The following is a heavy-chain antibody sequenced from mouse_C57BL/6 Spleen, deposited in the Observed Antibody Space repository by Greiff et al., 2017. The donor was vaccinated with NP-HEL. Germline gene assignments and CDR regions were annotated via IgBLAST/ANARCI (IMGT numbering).Heavy chain of an antibody. D-gene: IGHD1-1*01. CDR3: ARSPLITTVVATGAMDY. V-gene: IGHV1-4*01. Sequence: VQLQQSGAELARPGASVKMSCKASGYTFTSYTMHWVKQRPGQGLEWIGYINPSSGYTKYNQKFKDKATLTADKSSSTAYMQLSSLTSEDSAVYYCARSPLITTVVATGAMDYWGQGTSVTVSS. CDR2: INPSSGYT. CDR1: GYTFTSYT. J-gene: IGHJ4*01.